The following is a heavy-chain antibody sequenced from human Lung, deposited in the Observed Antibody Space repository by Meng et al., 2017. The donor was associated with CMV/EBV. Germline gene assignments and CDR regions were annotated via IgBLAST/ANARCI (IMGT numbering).Heavy chain of an antibody. CDR2: VYYSGGA. CDR1: GASMRGFH. Sequence: SETLSLTCTVSGASMRGFHWTWIRQTPGKGLECLGYVYYSGGATYHPSLKSRVTISVDTSQNQFSLNLSSVTAADTAMYYCARRAYCGNDCYFFDFWGQGTLVTVPQ. J-gene: IGHJ4*02. CDR3: ARRAYCGNDCYFFDF. D-gene: IGHD2-21*02. V-gene: IGHV4-59*01.